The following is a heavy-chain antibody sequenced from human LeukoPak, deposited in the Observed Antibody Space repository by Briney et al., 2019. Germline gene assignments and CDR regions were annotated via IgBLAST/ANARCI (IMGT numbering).Heavy chain of an antibody. CDR2: ISSSSSTI. CDR1: GFTFSSYS. D-gene: IGHD5-12*01. V-gene: IGHV3-48*01. Sequence: GGSLRLSCAASGFTFSSYSMNWVRQAPGKGLEWVSYISSSSSTIYYADSVEGRFTISRDNAKNSLYLQMNSLRAEDTAVYYCAREEVATIIDYWGQETLVTVSS. CDR3: AREEVATIIDY. J-gene: IGHJ4*02.